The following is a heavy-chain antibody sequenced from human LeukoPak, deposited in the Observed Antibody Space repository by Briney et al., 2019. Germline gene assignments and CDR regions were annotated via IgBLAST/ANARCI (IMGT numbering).Heavy chain of an antibody. J-gene: IGHJ5*02. D-gene: IGHD5-12*01. V-gene: IGHV4-59*01. CDR1: GGSISSYY. CDR2: IHYSGST. CDR3: ARDSEPRGYSGYDYVGNWFDP. Sequence: KTSETLSLTCTVSGGSISSYYWSWIRQPPGKGLEWIGYIHYSGSTHYNPSLKSRVTISVDTSKNQVSLKLRSVTAADTAVYFCARDSEPRGYSGYDYVGNWFDPWGQGTLVTVSS.